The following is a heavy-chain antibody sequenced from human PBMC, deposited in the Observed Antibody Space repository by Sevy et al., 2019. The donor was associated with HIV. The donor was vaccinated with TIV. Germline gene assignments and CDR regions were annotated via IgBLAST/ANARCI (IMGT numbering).Heavy chain of an antibody. J-gene: IGHJ4*02. CDR1: GFTFSSYA. D-gene: IGHD3-10*01. CDR2: IGGSADYT. CDR3: AKEVSEHSYSDY. Sequence: GGSLRLSCVTSGFTFSSYAMSWVRQTPGKGLEWVSVIGGSADYTYYADSVKGRFTISRDNSKNTLYLQMNGLRAEDTAVYYYAKEVSEHSYSDYWGQGTLVTVSS. V-gene: IGHV3-23*01.